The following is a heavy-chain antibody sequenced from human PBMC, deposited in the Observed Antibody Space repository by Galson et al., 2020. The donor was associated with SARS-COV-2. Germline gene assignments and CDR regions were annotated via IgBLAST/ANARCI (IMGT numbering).Heavy chain of an antibody. CDR3: ARESYDSGWFDY. Sequence: GESLKISRAASGFSFSSYWMTWVRQAPGKGLEWVANIKQDGSDKYYVDSVKGRFTISRDNAKNSLYLHMNSLRAEDTAVYYCARESYDSGWFDYWGQGTLVTVSS. J-gene: IGHJ4*02. CDR1: GFSFSSYW. CDR2: IKQDGSDK. V-gene: IGHV3-7*03. D-gene: IGHD6-19*01.